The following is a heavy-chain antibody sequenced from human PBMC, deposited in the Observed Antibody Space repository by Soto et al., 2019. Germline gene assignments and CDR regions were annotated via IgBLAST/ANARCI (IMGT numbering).Heavy chain of an antibody. D-gene: IGHD3-3*01. V-gene: IGHV3-53*01. CDR1: GFTLRDQY. J-gene: IGHJ3*02. CDR2: VYIDGGT. CDR3: AREPLWSGPLPLDAFDI. Sequence: DANPVQSGGGLIQPGGSLRLSCAGSGFTLRDQYMTWVRQAPGKGLEWVSVVYIDGGTDYADSVKGRFTISRDNSKNTLYLQMNRLRAEDTAMYYCAREPLWSGPLPLDAFDIWGQGTMVTVSS.